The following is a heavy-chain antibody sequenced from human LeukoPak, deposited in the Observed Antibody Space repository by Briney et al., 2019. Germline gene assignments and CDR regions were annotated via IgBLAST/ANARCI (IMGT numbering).Heavy chain of an antibody. CDR3: ARDDYYDSGGYYYSSDY. J-gene: IGHJ4*02. CDR1: GFIFSSYS. Sequence: SGGSLRLSCASSGFIFSSYSMNWVRQAPGKGLEWVSSISSRSSYIYYADSVKGRFTISRDNAKNSLYLQMNSLRAEDTAVYYCARDDYYDSGGYYYSSDYWGQGTLVTVSS. D-gene: IGHD3-22*01. V-gene: IGHV3-21*01. CDR2: ISSRSSYI.